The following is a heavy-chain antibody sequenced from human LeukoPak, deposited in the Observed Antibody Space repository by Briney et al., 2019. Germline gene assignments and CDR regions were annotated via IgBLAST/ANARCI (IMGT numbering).Heavy chain of an antibody. CDR3: ARVSGRLERQSDLDY. CDR1: GFTFASYS. Sequence: GGSLRLSCAASGFTFASYSMNWVRQAPRKGLEWVSSISGDSTYIYNAGSVKGRFTISRDNAQASLYLQMISLRADDTAVYYCARVSGRLERQSDLDYWGQGTLVIVSS. V-gene: IGHV3-21*01. CDR2: ISGDSTYI. D-gene: IGHD1-1*01. J-gene: IGHJ4*02.